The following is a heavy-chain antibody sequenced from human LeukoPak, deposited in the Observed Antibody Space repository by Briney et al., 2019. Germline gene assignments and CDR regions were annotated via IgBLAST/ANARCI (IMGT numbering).Heavy chain of an antibody. CDR2: GDYSGGT. J-gene: IGHJ4*02. CDR1: GDSFSIVTDY. Sequence: SETLSLTCTVSGDSFSIVTDYWAWIRQPPGKGLEWIASGDYSGGTYYTPSLESRVAISADMSKNQFSLKLTSVTGADTAVYYCARSAPRIAVAVFDYWGQGTLVPVSS. V-gene: IGHV4-39*07. CDR3: ARSAPRIAVAVFDY. D-gene: IGHD6-19*01.